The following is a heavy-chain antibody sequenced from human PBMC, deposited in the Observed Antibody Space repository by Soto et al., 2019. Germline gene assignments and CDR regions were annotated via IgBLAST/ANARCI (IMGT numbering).Heavy chain of an antibody. CDR3: AKAARRVAVAGPIDY. J-gene: IGHJ4*02. Sequence: GGSLRLSCAASGFTFSSYGMHWVRQAPGKGLEWVAVISYDGSNKYYADSVKGRFTISRDNSKNTLYLQMNSLRAEDTAVYYCAKAARRVAVAGPIDYWGQGTLVTVS. V-gene: IGHV3-30*18. D-gene: IGHD6-19*01. CDR1: GFTFSSYG. CDR2: ISYDGSNK.